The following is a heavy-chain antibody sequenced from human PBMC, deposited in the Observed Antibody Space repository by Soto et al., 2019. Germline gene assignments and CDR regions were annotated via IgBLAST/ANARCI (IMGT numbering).Heavy chain of an antibody. CDR2: LHSGGDT. CDR3: ARDGPYYYASRMDV. V-gene: IGHV3-53*04. J-gene: IGHJ6*02. Sequence: EVQLVESGGGLVQPGGSLRLSCVASGIPVSSNYMTWVRQAPGKGLEWVSVLHSGGDTYYANSVNGRFTISRHDSTNTVFLQMNSLTAEDTAVYYCARDGPYYYASRMDVWGQGTTVTVSS. D-gene: IGHD3-10*01. CDR1: GIPVSSNY.